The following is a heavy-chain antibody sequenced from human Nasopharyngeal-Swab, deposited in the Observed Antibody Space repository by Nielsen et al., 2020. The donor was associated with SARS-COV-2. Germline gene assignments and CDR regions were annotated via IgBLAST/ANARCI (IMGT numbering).Heavy chain of an antibody. CDR2: INPSGGST. D-gene: IGHD4-11*01. V-gene: IGHV1-46*01. Sequence: ASVKVSCKASGYTFTSYYMHWVRQAPGQGLEWMGIINPSGGSTSYAQKFQGRVTITADESTSTAYMELSSLRSEDTAVYYCARVRYSTGMDVWGQGTTVTVSS. CDR1: GYTFTSYY. J-gene: IGHJ6*02. CDR3: ARVRYSTGMDV.